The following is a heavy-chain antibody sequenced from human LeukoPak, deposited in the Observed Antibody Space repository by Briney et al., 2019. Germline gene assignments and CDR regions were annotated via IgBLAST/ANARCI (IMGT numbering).Heavy chain of an antibody. CDR1: GYSFTSYW. D-gene: IGHD4-4*01. Sequence: ESLKISCKGSGYSFTSYWIGWVRQLPGRGLEWMGIIYPGDSDTRYSPSFQGQVTISADKSISTAYLQWSSLKASDTAMYYCARTILTTVTTRGDEDYYYGMDVWGQGTTVTVSS. CDR3: ARTILTTVTTRGDEDYYYGMDV. V-gene: IGHV5-51*01. CDR2: IYPGDSDT. J-gene: IGHJ6*02.